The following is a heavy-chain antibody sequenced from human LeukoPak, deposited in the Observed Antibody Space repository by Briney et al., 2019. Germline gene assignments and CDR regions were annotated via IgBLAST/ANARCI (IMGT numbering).Heavy chain of an antibody. Sequence: ASVKVSCKASGYTFSGHYIHWVRQAPGQGLEWMGWINPDSGGTSSAQNFQGGVTMTRDTSISTAYMELTRLRSDDTAVYYCARTVTLLWFGELDYWGQGTLVTVSS. V-gene: IGHV1-2*02. CDR3: ARTVTLLWFGELDY. CDR2: INPDSGGT. D-gene: IGHD3-10*01. J-gene: IGHJ4*02. CDR1: GYTFSGHY.